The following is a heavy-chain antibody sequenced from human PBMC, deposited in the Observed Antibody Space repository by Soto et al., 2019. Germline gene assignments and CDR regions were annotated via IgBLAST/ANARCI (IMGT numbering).Heavy chain of an antibody. J-gene: IGHJ4*02. CDR2: MKSEIDGGTT. CDR1: GITVNNAW. CDR3: YYEGL. V-gene: IGHV3-15*01. D-gene: IGHD3-22*01. Sequence: GGSLRLSCAVSGITVNNAWMSWVRQAPGKGLEWVGRMKSEIDGGTTDYAAPVKGRFTISRDDSESTLYLQMNSLKTEDRAVYYCYYEGLWGQGTLVTVSS.